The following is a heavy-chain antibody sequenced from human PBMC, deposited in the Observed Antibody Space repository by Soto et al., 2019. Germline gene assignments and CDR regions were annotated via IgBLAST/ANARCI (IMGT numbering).Heavy chain of an antibody. Sequence: ASVKVSCKASGYTFTGYYMHWVRQAPGQGLEWMGWINPNSGDTNYAQKFQGRVTMTRDTSISTAYMELSRLRSDDTAVYYCARDAGYCSSTSCSNWFDPWGQGTLVTVSS. V-gene: IGHV1-2*02. D-gene: IGHD2-2*01. CDR2: INPNSGDT. J-gene: IGHJ5*02. CDR3: ARDAGYCSSTSCSNWFDP. CDR1: GYTFTGYY.